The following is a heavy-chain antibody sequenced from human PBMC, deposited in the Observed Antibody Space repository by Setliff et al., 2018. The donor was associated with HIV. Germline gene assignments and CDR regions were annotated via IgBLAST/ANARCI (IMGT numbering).Heavy chain of an antibody. V-gene: IGHV1-69*05. D-gene: IGHD2-15*01. Sequence: SVKVSCKASGGTFSSYVISWVRQAPGQGLEWMGGIIPIFGTANYAQKFQGRVTITTDESTSTVYMELSSLRAEDTAVFYCAKLAGGTSPDGYYYYMDVWGKGTTVTVSS. CDR2: IIPIFGTA. CDR3: AKLAGGTSPDGYYYYMDV. CDR1: GGTFSSYV. J-gene: IGHJ6*03.